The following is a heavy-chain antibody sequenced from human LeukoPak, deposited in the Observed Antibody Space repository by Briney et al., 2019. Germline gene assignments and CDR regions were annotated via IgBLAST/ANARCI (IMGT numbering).Heavy chain of an antibody. CDR1: GGSISSYY. CDR2: IYYSGST. Sequence: PETLSLTCTVSGGSISSYYWSWIRQPPGKGLEWIGYIYYSGSTNYNPSLKSRVTISVDTSKNQFSLKLSSVTAADTAVYYCARGDLLVDYGGQGTLVTVSA. J-gene: IGHJ4*02. V-gene: IGHV4-59*01. CDR3: ARGDLLVDY.